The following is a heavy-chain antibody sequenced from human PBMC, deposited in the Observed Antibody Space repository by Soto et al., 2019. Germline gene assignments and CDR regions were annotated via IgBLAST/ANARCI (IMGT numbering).Heavy chain of an antibody. V-gene: IGHV2-5*02. CDR1: GFSLSTSGVG. Sequence: PTLVNPTHTLTLTCTFSGFSLSTSGVGVGWIRQPPGKALEWLAVSYWDDDRRYRPSLKSRITITKDTSKNQVVLTMNNMGPVETAIYYCVRTYSDFWRGSPSNSWFDPWGQGTLVTVA. J-gene: IGHJ5*02. D-gene: IGHD3-3*01. CDR3: VRTYSDFWRGSPSNSWFDP. CDR2: SYWDDDR.